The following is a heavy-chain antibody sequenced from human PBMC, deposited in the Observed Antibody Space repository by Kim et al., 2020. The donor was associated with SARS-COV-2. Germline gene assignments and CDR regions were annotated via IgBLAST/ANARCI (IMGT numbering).Heavy chain of an antibody. CDR3: SITGTTNVSFVI. D-gene: IGHD1-1*01. CDR2: INAYNGKT. J-gene: IGHJ3*02. V-gene: IGHV1-18*01. Sequence: ASVKVSCKATDYTFTSDDISWARQAPGQGLEWMGWINAYNGKTDYAQKVQGRVTLTTDTSTNTAYMELSSLTSDDTAVYYCSITGTTNVSFVIWGQGT. CDR1: DYTFTSDD.